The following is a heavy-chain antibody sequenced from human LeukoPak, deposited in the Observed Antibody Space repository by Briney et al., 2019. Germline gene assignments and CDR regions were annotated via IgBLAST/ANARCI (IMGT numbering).Heavy chain of an antibody. CDR1: GFTFSSYG. D-gene: IGHD3-3*01. CDR3: AKEGFLEWLYPRWYFDY. CDR2: IRYDGSNK. Sequence: GGSLRLSCAASGFTFSSYGMHWVRQAPGKGLEWVGFIRYDGSNKYYADSVKGRFTISRDNSKNTLYLQMNSLRAEDTAVYYYAKEGFLEWLYPRWYFDYWGQGTLVTVSS. V-gene: IGHV3-30*02. J-gene: IGHJ4*02.